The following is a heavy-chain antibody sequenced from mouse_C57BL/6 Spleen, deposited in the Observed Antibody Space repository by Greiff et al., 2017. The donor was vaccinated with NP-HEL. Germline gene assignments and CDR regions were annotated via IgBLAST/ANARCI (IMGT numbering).Heavy chain of an antibody. CDR3: ARSGPYYAMDY. D-gene: IGHD3-2*02. J-gene: IGHJ4*01. CDR2: IDPSDSYT. Sequence: VQLQQSGAELVMPGASVKLSCKASGYTFTSYWMHWVKQRPGQGLEWIGEIDPSDSYTNYNQKFKGKSTLTVDTSSSTAYMQLSSLTSEDSAVYYCARSGPYYAMDYWGQGTSVTVSS. CDR1: GYTFTSYW. V-gene: IGHV1-69*01.